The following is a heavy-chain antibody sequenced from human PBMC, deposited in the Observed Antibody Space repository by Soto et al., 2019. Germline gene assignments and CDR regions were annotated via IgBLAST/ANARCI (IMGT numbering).Heavy chain of an antibody. CDR2: IIDDGGRA. V-gene: IGHV3-23*01. D-gene: IGHD6-19*01. CDR1: GFTFSSYA. J-gene: IGHJ4*02. Sequence: PGGSLRLSCSASGFTFSSYAMSWVRQAPGKGLEWVSAIIDDGGRAYYADSVKGRFTISRDNSKNTLSLQMNSLRAEDTAVYYCGKDKMEQWLVGGYFDSWGQGTQVTVSS. CDR3: GKDKMEQWLVGGYFDS.